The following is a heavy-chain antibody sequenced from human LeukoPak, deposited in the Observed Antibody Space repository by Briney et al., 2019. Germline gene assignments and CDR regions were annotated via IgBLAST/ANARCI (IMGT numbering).Heavy chain of an antibody. J-gene: IGHJ1*01. CDR1: GGSINSDGYY. CDR3: ARGDNDYGDYEYFQH. Sequence: SQTLSLTCTVSGGSINSDGYYWSWIRQPPGKGLEWIGYIYKSGSTNYNPSLKSRVTISVERSKNQFSLKLSSVTAADTAVYYCARGDNDYGDYEYFQHWGQGTLVTVSS. V-gene: IGHV4-30-2*01. D-gene: IGHD4-17*01. CDR2: IYKSGST.